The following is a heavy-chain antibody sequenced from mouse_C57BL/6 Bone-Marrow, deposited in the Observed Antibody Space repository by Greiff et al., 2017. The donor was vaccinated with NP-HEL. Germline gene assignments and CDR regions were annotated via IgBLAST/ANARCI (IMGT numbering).Heavy chain of an antibody. CDR2: IDPANGNT. V-gene: IGHV14-3*01. CDR1: GFNIKNTY. CDR3: SRLFYYYGSSYYFDY. J-gene: IGHJ2*01. Sequence: DVQLQQSVAELVRPGASVKLSCTASGFNIKNTYMHWVKQRPEQGLEWIGRIDPANGNTKYAPKFQGKATITADTSSNTAYLQLSSLTSEDTAIYYCSRLFYYYGSSYYFDYWGQGTTLTVSS. D-gene: IGHD1-1*01.